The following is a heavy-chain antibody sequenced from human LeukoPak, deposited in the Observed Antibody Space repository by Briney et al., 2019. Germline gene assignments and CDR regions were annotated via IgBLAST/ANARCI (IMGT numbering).Heavy chain of an antibody. D-gene: IGHD2-8*01. V-gene: IGHV3-48*01. CDR1: GFTFSVYS. CDR2: ITGDSGTV. Sequence: GGSLRLSCAASGFTFSVYSMNWVRQAPGKGLGWVSYITGDSGTVYYADSVKGRFTISRDNAKNSLYLQMNSLRAEDTAIYYCATSNGAFDIWGQGTMVTVSS. J-gene: IGHJ3*02. CDR3: ATSNGAFDI.